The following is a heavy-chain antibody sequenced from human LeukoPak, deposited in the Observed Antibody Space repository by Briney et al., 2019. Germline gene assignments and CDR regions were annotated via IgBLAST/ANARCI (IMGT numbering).Heavy chain of an antibody. V-gene: IGHV4-39*01. CDR3: ASLYFYGSGSFPNY. D-gene: IGHD3-10*01. Sequence: SETLSLTCAVSGDSISTRYYYWGWIRQPPGKGLEWIGTIHDSGNFYYSPSLRSQVTISVDTSNNQFSLKLSSVTAGDTAVYYCASLYFYGSGSFPNYWGQGILVTVST. CDR1: GDSISTRYYY. CDR2: IHDSGNF. J-gene: IGHJ4*02.